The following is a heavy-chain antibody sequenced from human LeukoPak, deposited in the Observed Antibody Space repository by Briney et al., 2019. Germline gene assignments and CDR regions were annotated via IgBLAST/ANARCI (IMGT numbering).Heavy chain of an antibody. CDR3: SKGRTVTGTLALDY. V-gene: IGHV3-23*01. CDR1: GFTFSNYA. D-gene: IGHD6-19*01. Sequence: HPGGSLRLSCAASGFTFSNYAMTWVRQAPGKGLEWVSAISGTSDNTYYADSVRGRFTISRDNSKNTLYLQVNSLRAEDTAIYYCSKGRTVTGTLALDYWGQGTLVTVSS. CDR2: ISGTSDNT. J-gene: IGHJ4*02.